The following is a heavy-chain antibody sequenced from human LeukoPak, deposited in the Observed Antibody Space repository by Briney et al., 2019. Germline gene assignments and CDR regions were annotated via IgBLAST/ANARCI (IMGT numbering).Heavy chain of an antibody. J-gene: IGHJ4*02. V-gene: IGHV3-74*01. CDR1: GFTFSTYW. CDR3: EGRYCSSTSCSTN. D-gene: IGHD2-2*02. CDR2: ISSDGSST. Sequence: GGSLRLSCAASGFTFSTYWMHWVRQAPGKGLVWVSRISSDGSSTNYADSVKGRFTISRDNAKNTLYLQMNSLRAEDTAMYYCEGRYCSSTSCSTNRGQGTLVTVSS.